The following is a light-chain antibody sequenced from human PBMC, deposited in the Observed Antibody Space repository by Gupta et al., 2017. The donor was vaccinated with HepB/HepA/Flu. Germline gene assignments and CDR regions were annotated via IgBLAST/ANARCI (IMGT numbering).Light chain of an antibody. J-gene: IGLJ2*01. Sequence: SSSLTQDPAVSVALGQTVRITCQGDSLRSYYASWYQQKPGQAPVLVIYGKNNRPSGSPDRFSGSSSGNTASVTITGAQAEDEADYYCNSRDSSGNRFVVFGGGTKLTVL. CDR2: GKN. V-gene: IGLV3-19*01. CDR1: SLRSYY. CDR3: NSRDSSGNRFVV.